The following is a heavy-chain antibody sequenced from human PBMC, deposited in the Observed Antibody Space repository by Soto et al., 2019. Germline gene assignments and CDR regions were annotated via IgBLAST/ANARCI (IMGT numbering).Heavy chain of an antibody. D-gene: IGHD6-6*01. CDR1: GFTFSTYS. CDR2: MSSRSLTI. V-gene: IGHV3-48*02. CDR3: ARGGSSSDNGMDV. J-gene: IGHJ6*02. Sequence: EVQLVESGGGLVQPGGSLRVSCAASGFTFSTYSMNWVRQAPGKGLEWVSYMSSRSLTIYYTDSVKGRFTISRDNAKNSLYLQMIRLRDEDTAVYYCARGGSSSDNGMDVWGQGTTVTVSS.